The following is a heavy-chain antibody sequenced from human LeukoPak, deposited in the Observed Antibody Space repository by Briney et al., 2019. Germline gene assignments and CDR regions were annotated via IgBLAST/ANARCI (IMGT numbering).Heavy chain of an antibody. CDR2: IYYSGST. V-gene: IGHV4-59*01. CDR3: ASQWEDAFDI. CDR1: GGSISSYY. J-gene: IGHJ3*02. Sequence: SETPSLTCTVSGGSISSYYWSWIRQPPGKGLEWIGYIYYSGSTNYNPSLKSRVTISVDTSKNQFSLKLSSVTAADTAVYYCASQWEDAFDIWGQGTMVTVSS. D-gene: IGHD1-26*01.